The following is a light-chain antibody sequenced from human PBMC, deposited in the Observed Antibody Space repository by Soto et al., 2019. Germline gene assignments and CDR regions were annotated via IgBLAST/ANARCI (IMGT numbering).Light chain of an antibody. CDR3: QNRGT. V-gene: IGKV4-1*01. J-gene: IGKJ2*01. Sequence: DIVMTQSPDSLAVSLGERATINCKSSQSVLISSSNKNYLGWYQQKPGQPPKLLISWASTRESGVPDRFSGRGSGTDFTHANSSQQAEDVAVYYCQNRGTFGQGTKLEIK. CDR1: QSVLISSSNKNY. CDR2: WAS.